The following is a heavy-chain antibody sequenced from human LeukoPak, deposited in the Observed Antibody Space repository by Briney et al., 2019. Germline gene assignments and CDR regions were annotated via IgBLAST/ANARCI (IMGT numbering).Heavy chain of an antibody. D-gene: IGHD3-3*01. CDR2: ISYDGSNK. Sequence: PGGSLRLSCAASGFTFSSYGMHWVRQAPGKGLEWVAVISYDGSNKYYADSVKGRFTISRDNSKNTLYLQMNSLRAEDTAVYYCAKGPPYRTWEWLFTPGPYYYYGMDVWGQGTTVTVSS. CDR3: AKGPPYRTWEWLFTPGPYYYYGMDV. CDR1: GFTFSSYG. J-gene: IGHJ6*02. V-gene: IGHV3-30*18.